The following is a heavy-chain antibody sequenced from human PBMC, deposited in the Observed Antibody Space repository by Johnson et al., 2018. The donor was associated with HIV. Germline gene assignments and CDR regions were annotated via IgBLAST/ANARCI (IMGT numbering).Heavy chain of an antibody. J-gene: IGHJ3*02. Sequence: QVQLVESRGGVVQPGRSLRLSCAASGFTFSNYAFHWVRQAPGKGLEWVAVVSYDGTNKYYADSVKGRFTVPRDTSENTLYVQMNSLRAEDTAVYYCARGAPNWNYEPFSDAFDIWGQGTMVTVSS. D-gene: IGHD1-7*01. CDR3: ARGAPNWNYEPFSDAFDI. CDR2: VSYDGTNK. CDR1: GFTFSNYA. V-gene: IGHV3-30*03.